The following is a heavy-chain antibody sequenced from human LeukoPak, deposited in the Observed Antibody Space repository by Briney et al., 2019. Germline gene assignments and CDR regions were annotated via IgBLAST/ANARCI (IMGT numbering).Heavy chain of an antibody. D-gene: IGHD3-9*01. J-gene: IGHJ4*02. CDR3: ASHILTGYSYYFDY. CDR1: GGSLSSGDYY. V-gene: IGHV4-30-4*08. Sequence: SETLSLTCTVSGGSLSSGDYYWSWIRQPPGKGLEWIGYIYYSGSTYYNPSLKSRVTISVDTSKNQFSLKLSSVTAADTAVYYCASHILTGYSYYFDYWGQGTLVTVSS. CDR2: IYYSGST.